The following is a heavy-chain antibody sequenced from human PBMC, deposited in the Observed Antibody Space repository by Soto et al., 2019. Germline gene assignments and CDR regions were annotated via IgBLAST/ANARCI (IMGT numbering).Heavy chain of an antibody. D-gene: IGHD3-22*01. J-gene: IGHJ4*02. Sequence: PGGSLRLSCSASGFTFSSYAMHWVRQAPGKGLEYFSSISTNGGSTHYADSVKGRFTISRDNSKNTQYLQMSSLRADDTAVYYCVKGEYYYDSSGYYPFDYWGQGTLVTVSS. V-gene: IGHV3-64D*06. CDR1: GFTFSSYA. CDR3: VKGEYYYDSSGYYPFDY. CDR2: ISTNGGST.